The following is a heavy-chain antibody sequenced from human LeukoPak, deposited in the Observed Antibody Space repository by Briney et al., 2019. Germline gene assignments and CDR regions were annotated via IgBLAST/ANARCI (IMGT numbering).Heavy chain of an antibody. D-gene: IGHD3-22*01. CDR3: ARHYDSSGHWFYFDY. J-gene: IGHJ4*02. CDR1: GGSISSYH. Sequence: SETLSLTCPVSGGSISSYHWSWIRQPPGKGLEWIGYIYYSGSTNYNPSLKSRVTISIDTSMNQFSLKLSSVTAADTAVYYCARHYDSSGHWFYFDYWGQGTLVTVSS. V-gene: IGHV4-59*08. CDR2: IYYSGST.